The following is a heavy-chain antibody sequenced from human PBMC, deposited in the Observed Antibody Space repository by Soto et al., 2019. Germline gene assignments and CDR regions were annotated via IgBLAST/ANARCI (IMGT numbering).Heavy chain of an antibody. V-gene: IGHV3-7*03. J-gene: IGHJ5*02. CDR2: RKFDGSEK. Sequence: AGSLRLSCTASGFDFSGYCLRACRRQPGEGAAGWAKRKFDGSEKQYMDSVKGRFTISRDNSKSSVFLQTNSLTAGDTAVYYCVKDGGYCSSANCYSPRNNYFDAWGQGTLVTVSS. D-gene: IGHD2-2*01. CDR3: VKDGGYCSSANCYSPRNNYFDA. CDR1: GFDFSGYC.